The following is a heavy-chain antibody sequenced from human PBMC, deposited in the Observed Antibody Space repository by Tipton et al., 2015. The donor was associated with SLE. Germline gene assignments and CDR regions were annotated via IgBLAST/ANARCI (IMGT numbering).Heavy chain of an antibody. V-gene: IGHV4-39*01. CDR1: GGSISSSSYY. Sequence: LRLSCTVSGGSISSSSYYWGWICQPPGKGLEWIGSIYYSGSTYYNPSLKSRVTMSVDTSKNQFSLNLSSVTAADTAVYYCARLGYYDSSAGCWGQGTLVTVSS. D-gene: IGHD3-22*01. CDR3: ARLGYYDSSAGC. CDR2: IYYSGST. J-gene: IGHJ4*02.